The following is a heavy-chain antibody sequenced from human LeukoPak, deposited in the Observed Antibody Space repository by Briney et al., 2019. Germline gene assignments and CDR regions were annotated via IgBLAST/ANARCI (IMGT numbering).Heavy chain of an antibody. V-gene: IGHV3-7*01. CDR1: GFRFGGFW. J-gene: IGHJ3*02. Sequence: GGSLRLSCEASGFRFGGFWMNWVRQAPGKGPERVANINQDGGEKLYVDSVKGRFTISRDNAKNSLYLQMNSLRVEDTAVYYCTRDVREAYDIWGHGTMVTVSS. CDR2: INQDGGEK. CDR3: TRDVREAYDI. D-gene: IGHD3-16*01.